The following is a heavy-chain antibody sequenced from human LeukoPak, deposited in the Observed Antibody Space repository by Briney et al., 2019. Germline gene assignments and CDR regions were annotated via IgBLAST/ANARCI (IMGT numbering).Heavy chain of an antibody. D-gene: IGHD1-1*01. CDR2: IYTSGST. V-gene: IGHV4-4*07. CDR1: GGSISSYY. J-gene: IGHJ6*03. CDR3: ARGPPVDWNLFQYYYYYMDV. Sequence: PSETLSLTCTVSGGSISSYYWSWIRQPAGKGLEWIGRIYTSGSTNYNPSLKSRVTVSVDTSKNQFSLKLSSVTAADTAVYYCARGPPVDWNLFQYYYYYMDVWGKGTTVTVSS.